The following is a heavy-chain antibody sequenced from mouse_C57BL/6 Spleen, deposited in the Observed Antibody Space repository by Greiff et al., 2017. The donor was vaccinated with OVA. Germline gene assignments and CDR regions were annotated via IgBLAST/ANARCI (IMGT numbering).Heavy chain of an antibody. J-gene: IGHJ3*01. Sequence: QVHVKQSGPELVKPGASVKISCKASGYAFSSSWMNWVKQRPGKGLEWIGRIYPGDGDTNYNGKFKGKATLTADKSSSTAYMQLSSLTSEDSAVYFCARSPDDYDGAWFAYWGQGTLVTVSA. CDR3: ARSPDDYDGAWFAY. CDR2: IYPGDGDT. D-gene: IGHD2-4*01. V-gene: IGHV1-82*01. CDR1: GYAFSSSW.